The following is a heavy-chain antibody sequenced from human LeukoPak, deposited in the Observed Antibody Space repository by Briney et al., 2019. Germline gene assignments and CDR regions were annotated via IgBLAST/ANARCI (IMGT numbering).Heavy chain of an antibody. CDR3: AREGDNSAHPTRGYMSV. J-gene: IGHJ6*03. CDR1: GGPISSGDYY. CDR2: IYYTGIT. V-gene: IGHV4-30-4*01. D-gene: IGHD3-22*01. Sequence: PSETLSLTCTVSGGPISSGDYYWSWIRQSPGKGLEWIGYIYYTGITFYNPSLTGRVTISVDTSKNQFSLKVTSVTAADTAIYYCAREGDNSAHPTRGYMSVWGKGTTVTVSS.